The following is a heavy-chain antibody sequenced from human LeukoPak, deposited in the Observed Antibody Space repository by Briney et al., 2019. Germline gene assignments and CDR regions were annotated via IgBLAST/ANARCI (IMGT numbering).Heavy chain of an antibody. CDR3: ARAGDIVVVPALNWFDP. Sequence: SQTLSLTCTVSGGSISSGDYYWSWIRQPPGKGLEWIGYIYYSGSTYYTPSLKSRVTISVDTSKNQFSLKLSSVTAADTAVYYCARAGDIVVVPALNWFDPWGQGTLVTVSS. D-gene: IGHD2-2*01. J-gene: IGHJ5*02. CDR2: IYYSGST. V-gene: IGHV4-30-4*08. CDR1: GGSISSGDYY.